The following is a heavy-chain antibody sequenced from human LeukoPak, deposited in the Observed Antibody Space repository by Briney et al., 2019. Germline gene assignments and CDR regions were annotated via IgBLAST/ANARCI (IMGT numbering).Heavy chain of an antibody. D-gene: IGHD3-9*01. CDR3: ARSPHILTGENFDY. Sequence: ASVKVSCKASGYSFTAYYMHWVRQAPGQGLEWMGWINPNSGGTNYAQKFQGRVTMTRDASITTAYMEMSRLRSDDTALYYCARSPHILTGENFDYWGQGTLVTVSS. J-gene: IGHJ4*02. V-gene: IGHV1-2*02. CDR1: GYSFTAYY. CDR2: INPNSGGT.